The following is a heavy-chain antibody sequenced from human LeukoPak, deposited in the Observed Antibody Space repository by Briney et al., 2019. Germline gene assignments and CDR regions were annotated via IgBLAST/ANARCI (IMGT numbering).Heavy chain of an antibody. CDR2: LYSGGST. J-gene: IGHJ4*02. Sequence: PGGSLRLSCAASGFTVKDNFMSWVRQAPGKGLEWVSVLYSGGSTYYADSVKGRFTISRDNSKNTLYLQMNSLRAEDTAVYYCAKRDPSRGFSDYWGQGTLVTVSS. D-gene: IGHD3-10*01. CDR1: GFTVKDNF. V-gene: IGHV3-53*01. CDR3: AKRDPSRGFSDY.